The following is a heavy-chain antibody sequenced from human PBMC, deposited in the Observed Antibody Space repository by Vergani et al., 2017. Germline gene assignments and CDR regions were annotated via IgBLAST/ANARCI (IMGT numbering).Heavy chain of an antibody. CDR3: TTNQQWLVRADY. CDR1: GFTFSNAW. CDR2: IKSKTDGGTT. V-gene: IGHV3-15*01. D-gene: IGHD6-19*01. J-gene: IGHJ4*02. Sequence: EVQLVESGGGLVQPGGSLRLSCAASGFTFSNAWMSWVRQAPGKGLEWVGRIKSKTDGGTTDYAAPVKGRFTISRDDSKNTLYLQMNSLKTEDTAVYYCTTNQQWLVRADYWGQGTLVTVSS.